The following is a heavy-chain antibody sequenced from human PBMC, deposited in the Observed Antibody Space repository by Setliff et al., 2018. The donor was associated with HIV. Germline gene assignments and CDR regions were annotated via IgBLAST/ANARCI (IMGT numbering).Heavy chain of an antibody. CDR1: GGSISSYY. CDR2: IYYSGST. J-gene: IGHJ4*02. V-gene: IGHV4-59*08. D-gene: IGHD1-26*01. CDR3: ARHGRYSGSYLHYFDY. Sequence: PSETLSLTCTVPGGSISSYYWSWIRQPPKKGLEWIGYIYYSGSTNYNPSLKSRVTISVDTSKNQFSLKLSSVTAADTAVYYCARHGRYSGSYLHYFDYWGQGTLVTVSS.